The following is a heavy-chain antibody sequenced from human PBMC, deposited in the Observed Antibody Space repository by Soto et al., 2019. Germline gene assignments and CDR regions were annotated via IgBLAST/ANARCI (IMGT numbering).Heavy chain of an antibody. Sequence: SETLSLTCTVSGGSISSYYWSWIRQPPGKGLEWIGYIYYSGSTNYNPSLKSRVTISVDTSKNQFSLKLSSVTAADTAVYYCARLTGDFDWLLYSDYWGQGTLVTVSS. D-gene: IGHD3-9*01. V-gene: IGHV4-59*08. J-gene: IGHJ4*02. CDR3: ARLTGDFDWLLYSDY. CDR2: IYYSGST. CDR1: GGSISSYY.